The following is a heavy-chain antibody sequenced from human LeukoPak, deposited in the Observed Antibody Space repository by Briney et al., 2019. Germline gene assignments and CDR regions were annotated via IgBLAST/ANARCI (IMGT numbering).Heavy chain of an antibody. CDR1: GFTFTNYA. Sequence: GGSLRLSCVASGFTFTNYAMSWVRQAPGKGLEWVSALSGSGGDTYYAGSVKGRFTITRDNSKNTLYLQMNSLRAEDTAVYYCARDRDSSGYKEYWGQGTLVTVSS. V-gene: IGHV3-23*01. CDR3: ARDRDSSGYKEY. J-gene: IGHJ4*02. D-gene: IGHD3-22*01. CDR2: LSGSGGDT.